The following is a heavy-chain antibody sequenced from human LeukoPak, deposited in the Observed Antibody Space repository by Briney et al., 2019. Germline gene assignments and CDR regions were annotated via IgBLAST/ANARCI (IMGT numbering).Heavy chain of an antibody. CDR2: IDWDDDK. J-gene: IGHJ2*01. CDR3: AHRLRAPKCGRDCYYWYFDL. V-gene: IGHV2-70*12. CDR1: GFSLSTSGMC. D-gene: IGHD2-21*02. Sequence: SGPTLVNPTQTLTLTCTFSGFSLSTSGMCVSWIRQPPGKALEWLARIDWDDDKYYSTSLKSRLTITKDTSKNQVVLTMTNVDPVDTATYYCAHRLRAPKCGRDCYYWYFDLWGRGTLVTVSS.